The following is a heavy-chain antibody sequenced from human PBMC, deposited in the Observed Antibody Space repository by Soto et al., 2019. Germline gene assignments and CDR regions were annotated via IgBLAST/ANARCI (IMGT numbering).Heavy chain of an antibody. CDR1: GYTFIDYY. J-gene: IGHJ4*02. Sequence: ASVKVSCKASGYTFIDYYMHWVRQAPGQGFEWMGRISPRSGGTNYAQKFQGRATMTWDTSLNTAYMELSSLISEDTAVYYCARPPGYISDWYYFDLWGQGTLVTVSS. CDR3: ARPPGYISDWYYFDL. V-gene: IGHV1-2*02. CDR2: ISPRSGGT. D-gene: IGHD3-9*01.